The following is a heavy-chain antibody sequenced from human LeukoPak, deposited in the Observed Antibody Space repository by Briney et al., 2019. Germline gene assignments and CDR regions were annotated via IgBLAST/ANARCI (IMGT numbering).Heavy chain of an antibody. Sequence: SEALSLTCAVSGGSISSSNWWSWVRQPPGKGLEWIGEAHHSGGTNYNPSLKSRVTISADRSNNRFSLSLNSVTAADTAVFYCARGEEYGSGTVHFDYWGQGILVTVSS. D-gene: IGHD3-10*01. CDR2: AHHSGGT. J-gene: IGHJ4*02. V-gene: IGHV4-4*02. CDR1: GGSISSSNW. CDR3: ARGEEYGSGTVHFDY.